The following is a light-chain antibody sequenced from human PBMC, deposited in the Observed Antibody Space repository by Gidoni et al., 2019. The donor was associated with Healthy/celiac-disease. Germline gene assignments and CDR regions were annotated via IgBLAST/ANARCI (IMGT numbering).Light chain of an antibody. CDR2: KAS. CDR3: QQYNSYPT. Sequence: DIQMTQSPSTLSASVGDRVTITCRASQSSSSWLAWYQQKPGKAPKLLSYKASSLESGVPSRFSGSGAGTEFTLTSSSLQPDDFATYYCQQYNSYPTFGQGTKLEIK. J-gene: IGKJ2*01. CDR1: QSSSSW. V-gene: IGKV1-5*03.